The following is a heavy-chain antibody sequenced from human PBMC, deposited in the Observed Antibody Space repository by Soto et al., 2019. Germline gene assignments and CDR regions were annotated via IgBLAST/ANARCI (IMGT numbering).Heavy chain of an antibody. Sequence: GGSLRLSCAASGFPFSSYAMSWVRQAPGKGLEWVSTISNSGGRTYYADSVKGRFAISRDNSKNTLYLQMNSLRAEDTAVYYCARDKRDLRFLEWSYYFDYWGQGTLVTVSS. CDR2: ISNSGGRT. D-gene: IGHD3-3*01. CDR1: GFPFSSYA. V-gene: IGHV3-23*01. J-gene: IGHJ4*02. CDR3: ARDKRDLRFLEWSYYFDY.